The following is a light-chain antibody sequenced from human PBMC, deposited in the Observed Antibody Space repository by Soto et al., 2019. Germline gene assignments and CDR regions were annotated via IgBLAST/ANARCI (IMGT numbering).Light chain of an antibody. CDR3: QQYNNWPLT. J-gene: IGKJ4*01. CDR1: QSVRSN. V-gene: IGKV3-15*01. Sequence: EIVMTQSPATLSVSPGERATLSCRASQSVRSNLAWYQHKPSQAPRLLIYGASTGATGIPARFSGSGSGTEFTLTISSLQSEDFAVYYCQQYNNWPLTFGGGTKVEIK. CDR2: GAS.